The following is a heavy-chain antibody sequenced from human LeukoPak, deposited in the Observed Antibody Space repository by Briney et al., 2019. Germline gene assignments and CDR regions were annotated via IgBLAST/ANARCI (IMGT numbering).Heavy chain of an antibody. CDR1: GGSISSYY. Sequence: PSETLSLTCTVSGGSISSYYWSWIRQPPGKGLEWIGEINHSGSTNYNPSLKSRVTISVDTSKNQFSLKLSSVTAADTAVYYCARMVYYYYYGMDVWGQGTTVTVSS. CDR2: INHSGST. CDR3: ARMVYYYYYGMDV. J-gene: IGHJ6*02. V-gene: IGHV4-34*01. D-gene: IGHD2-8*01.